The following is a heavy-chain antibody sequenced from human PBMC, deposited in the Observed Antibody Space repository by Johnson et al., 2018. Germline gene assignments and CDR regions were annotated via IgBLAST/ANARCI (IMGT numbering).Heavy chain of an antibody. CDR3: GRVGTNDVFDF. CDR1: GFTFSRFS. CDR2: ITYDGGVT. V-gene: IGHV3-64*07. Sequence: VQLVQSGGGLVQPGGSLRLSCAASGFTFSRFSMHWVRQAPGKGLEYVSAITYDGGVTYYADSVRGRFTISRDNSKSTLYLQMASLRVEDMSVYYCGRVGTNDVFDFWGQGAVVTVSS. J-gene: IGHJ3*01. D-gene: IGHD1-14*01.